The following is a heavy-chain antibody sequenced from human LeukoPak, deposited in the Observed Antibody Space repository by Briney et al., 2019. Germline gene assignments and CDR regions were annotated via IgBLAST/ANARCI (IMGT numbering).Heavy chain of an antibody. CDR2: ISYDGSNK. CDR1: GFTFSSYA. CDR3: AREVVILSLSGSYDY. V-gene: IGHV3-30-3*01. J-gene: IGHJ4*02. D-gene: IGHD1-26*01. Sequence: GGSLRLSCAASGFTFSSYAMHWVRQAPGKGLEWVAVISYDGSNKYYADSVKGRFTISRDNSKNTLYLQMNSLRAEDTAVYYCAREVVILSLSGSYDYWGQGTLATVSS.